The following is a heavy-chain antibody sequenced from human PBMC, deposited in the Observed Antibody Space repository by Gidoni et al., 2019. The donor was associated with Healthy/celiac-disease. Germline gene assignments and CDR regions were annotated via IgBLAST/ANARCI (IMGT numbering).Heavy chain of an antibody. CDR3: ARHCSGGSCYDHNGEFKDY. D-gene: IGHD2-15*01. J-gene: IGHJ4*02. V-gene: IGHV4-34*01. CDR2: INHSGST. CDR1: GGSFSGYY. Sequence: QVQLQQWGAGLLKPSETLSLTCAVYGGSFSGYYWSWIRQPPGKGLEWIGEINHSGSTNYNPSLKSRVTISVDTSKNQFSLKLSSVTAADTAVYYCARHCSGGSCYDHNGEFKDYWGQGTLVTVSS.